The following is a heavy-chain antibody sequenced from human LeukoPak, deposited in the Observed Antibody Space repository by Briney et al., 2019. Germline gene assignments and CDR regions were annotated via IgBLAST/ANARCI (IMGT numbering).Heavy chain of an antibody. CDR2: IYPGNSET. Sequence: GESLKISCKCSGYSFTNYWIGWVRQMPGKGLEWMGIIYPGNSETRYSPPFQGQVTISADKSISTAYLQWSSLKASDTTMYYCARPRGAVAGHLGYWGQGTLVTVSS. CDR3: ARPRGAVAGHLGY. CDR1: GYSFTNYW. D-gene: IGHD6-19*01. V-gene: IGHV5-51*01. J-gene: IGHJ4*02.